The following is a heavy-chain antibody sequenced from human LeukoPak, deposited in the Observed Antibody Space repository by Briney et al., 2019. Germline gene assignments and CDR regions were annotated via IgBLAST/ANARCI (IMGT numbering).Heavy chain of an antibody. V-gene: IGHV1-8*03. CDR2: MNPNSGNT. Sequence: ASVTVSCKPSGYTFTDFYIHWVRQAPGQGLEWMGWMNPNSGNTGYAQKFQGRVTITRNTSISTAYMELSSLRSEDTAVYYCARDGLLWFGELTPFDIWGQGTMVTVSS. CDR3: ARDGLLWFGELTPFDI. CDR1: GYTFTDFY. J-gene: IGHJ3*02. D-gene: IGHD3-10*01.